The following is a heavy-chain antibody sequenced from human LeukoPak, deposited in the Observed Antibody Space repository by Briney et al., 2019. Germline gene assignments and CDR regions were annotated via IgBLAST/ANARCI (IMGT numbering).Heavy chain of an antibody. Sequence: RPGGSLRLSCAASGFTFSSYAMNWVRQAPGKGLEWVSTISGSGGSKHYADSVEGRFTISRDNSKNTVYLQVNSLRAEDTAIYYCAKLTSASGAYGVDVWGQGTTVTVSS. CDR3: AKLTSASGAYGVDV. CDR2: ISGSGGSK. J-gene: IGHJ6*02. CDR1: GFTFSSYA. V-gene: IGHV3-23*01. D-gene: IGHD3-10*01.